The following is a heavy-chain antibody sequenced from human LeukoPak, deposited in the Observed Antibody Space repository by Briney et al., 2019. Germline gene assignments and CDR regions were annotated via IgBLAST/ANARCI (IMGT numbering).Heavy chain of an antibody. J-gene: IGHJ4*02. Sequence: SETLSLTCTVSGGSINSHSYYWGWIRQPPGKGLEWIGSVYYDGTSYSNPSLKTRVGVFVDTSRDQFSLDLDFVIAADTALYYCVRHISTNTGYFDSCGQGTLVSVSS. V-gene: IGHV4-39*01. CDR2: VYYDGTS. CDR1: GGSINSHSYY. D-gene: IGHD5-24*01. CDR3: VRHISTNTGYFDS.